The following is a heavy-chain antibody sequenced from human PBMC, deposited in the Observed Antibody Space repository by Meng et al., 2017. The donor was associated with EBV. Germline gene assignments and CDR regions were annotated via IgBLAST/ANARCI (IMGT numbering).Heavy chain of an antibody. V-gene: IGHV1-69*01. J-gene: IGHJ4*02. D-gene: IGHD3-10*01. CDR2: LIPMSGAP. CDR3: ASESGRGFTPDY. Sequence: VQLQQAGGEEKKPGSSVKVSCRTSGGTFRSDAVSWVRQAPGQGLEWMGGLIPMSGAPHYAQKFQDRVTIIADESTSTHSMELNNLRFEDTAMYYCASESGRGFTPDYWGQGTLVTVSS. CDR1: GGTFRSDA.